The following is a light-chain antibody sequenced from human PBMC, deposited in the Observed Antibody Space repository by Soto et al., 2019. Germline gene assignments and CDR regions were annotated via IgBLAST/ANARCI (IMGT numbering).Light chain of an antibody. CDR1: QSVSSSY. Sequence: ESVLTQSPGTLSLSPGEKATLSCRASQSVSSSYLAWYQQKPGQAPRLLIYGASSRATGIPDRFSGSGSGTDFPLTVSRLELKVFEVYSCQQFASSPRTLGQGT. CDR3: QQFASSPRT. J-gene: IGKJ1*01. CDR2: GAS. V-gene: IGKV3-20*01.